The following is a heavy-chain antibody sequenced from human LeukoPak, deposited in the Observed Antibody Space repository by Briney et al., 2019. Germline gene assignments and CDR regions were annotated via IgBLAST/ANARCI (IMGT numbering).Heavy chain of an antibody. CDR2: SRNKANTYTT. Sequence: PGGSLRLSCAASGFIFSDHYVDWVRQAPGKGLEWVGRSRNKANTYTTEYAASVKGRFTISGDDSENSLYLQMNSLKTEDTAVYYCTRADFFAGHYFFGQWGQGTLVTVAS. J-gene: IGHJ4*02. CDR1: GFIFSDHY. V-gene: IGHV3-72*01. D-gene: IGHD3-3*01. CDR3: TRADFFAGHYFFGQ.